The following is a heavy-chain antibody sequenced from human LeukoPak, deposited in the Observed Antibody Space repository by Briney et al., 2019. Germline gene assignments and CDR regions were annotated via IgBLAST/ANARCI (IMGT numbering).Heavy chain of an antibody. Sequence: ASVKVSCKVSGYTLTELSMHWVRQAPGKGLEWMGGLDPEDGETIYAQKFQGRVTMTEDTSTDTAYMELSSLRSEDTAVYYCATERTGSGSLPFDYCGQGTLVTVSS. V-gene: IGHV1-24*01. CDR1: GYTLTELS. D-gene: IGHD3-10*01. CDR2: LDPEDGET. J-gene: IGHJ4*02. CDR3: ATERTGSGSLPFDY.